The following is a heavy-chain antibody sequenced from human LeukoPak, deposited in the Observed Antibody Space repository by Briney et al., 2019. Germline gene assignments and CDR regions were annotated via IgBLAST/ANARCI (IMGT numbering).Heavy chain of an antibody. CDR3: AVIYGSGSYFLDY. CDR2: ISHGGSNK. CDR1: GFTFSSYG. D-gene: IGHD3-10*01. V-gene: IGHV3-30*03. Sequence: GRSLRLSCAASGFTFSSYGMHWVRQAPGKGLEWVAVISHGGSNKYYTDSVKGRFTISRDNSENTLYLQMTSLRAEDTAVYYCAVIYGSGSYFLDYWGQGTLVTVSS. J-gene: IGHJ4*02.